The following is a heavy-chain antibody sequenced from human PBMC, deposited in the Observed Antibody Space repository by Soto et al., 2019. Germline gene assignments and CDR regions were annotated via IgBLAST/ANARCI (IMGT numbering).Heavy chain of an antibody. CDR1: GGSISSSSYY. CDR3: ARQSRIAARPVDY. CDR2: IYYSGST. Sequence: SETLSLTCTVSGGSISSSSYYWGWIRQPPGKGLEWIGSIYYSGSTYYNPSLKSRVTISVDTSKNQFSLKLSSVTAADTAVYYCARQSRIAARPVDYWGQGTLVNVS. V-gene: IGHV4-39*01. J-gene: IGHJ4*02. D-gene: IGHD6-6*01.